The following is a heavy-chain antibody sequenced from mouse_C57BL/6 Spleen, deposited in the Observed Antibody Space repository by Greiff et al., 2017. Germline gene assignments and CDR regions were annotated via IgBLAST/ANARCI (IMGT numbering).Heavy chain of an antibody. V-gene: IGHV2-2*01. CDR2: IWSGGST. D-gene: IGHD1-1*01. J-gene: IGHJ4*01. CDR1: GFSLTSYG. Sequence: VQGVESGPGLVQPSQSLSITCTVSGFSLTSYGVHWVRQSPGKGLEWLGVIWSGGSTDYNAAFISRLSISKDNSKSQVFFKMNSLQADDTAIYYCARTYSSSYPYAMDYWGQGTSVTVSS. CDR3: ARTYSSSYPYAMDY.